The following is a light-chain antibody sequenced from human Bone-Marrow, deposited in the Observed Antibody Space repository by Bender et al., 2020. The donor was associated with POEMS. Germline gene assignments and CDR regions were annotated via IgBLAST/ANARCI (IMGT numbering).Light chain of an antibody. J-gene: IGLJ3*02. Sequence: QSALTQPASVSGSPGQSISISCTGTNSDVGGYDYVSWYQHPSGKAPKLLIYDVSNRPSGVSHRFSGSKSAYPASLTISGLQPDDEGDYYCASYTPSGNTMVFGGGTKLTVL. V-gene: IGLV2-14*03. CDR3: ASYTPSGNTMV. CDR2: DVS. CDR1: NSDVGGYDY.